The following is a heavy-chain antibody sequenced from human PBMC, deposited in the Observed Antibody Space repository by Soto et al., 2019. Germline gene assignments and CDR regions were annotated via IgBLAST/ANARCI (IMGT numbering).Heavy chain of an antibody. CDR1: RYTFTSYG. D-gene: IGHD6-19*01. CDR2: ISAYNGNT. Sequence: ASVKVSCKDYRYTFTSYGISWVRQAPGQGLEWMGWISAYNGNTNYAQKLQGRVTMTTDTSTSTAYMELRSLRSDDTAVYYCARDIAVAGLEYFQHWGQGTLVTVS. J-gene: IGHJ1*01. CDR3: ARDIAVAGLEYFQH. V-gene: IGHV1-18*01.